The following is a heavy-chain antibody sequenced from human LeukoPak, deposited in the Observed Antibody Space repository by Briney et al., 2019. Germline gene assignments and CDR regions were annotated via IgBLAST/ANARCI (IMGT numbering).Heavy chain of an antibody. CDR2: INPNSGGT. D-gene: IGHD3-22*01. Sequence: ASVKVSCKASGYSFTSHYMHWVRHAPGQVLEWMGWINPNSGGTNYAQKFQGRVTMTRDTSISTAYMELSRLRSDDTAVYYCARDEYYYDSRPSFQHWGQGTLVTVSS. CDR3: ARDEYYYDSRPSFQH. CDR1: GYSFTSHY. V-gene: IGHV1-2*02. J-gene: IGHJ1*01.